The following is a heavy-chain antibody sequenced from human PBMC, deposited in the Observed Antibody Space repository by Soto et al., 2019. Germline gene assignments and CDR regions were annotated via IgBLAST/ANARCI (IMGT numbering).Heavy chain of an antibody. CDR1: AFTFTNHA. Sequence: EVQLLESGGGLVQPGGSLRLSCAASAFTFTNHAMNWVRQAPGKGLEWVSGVSGSGGRTNYADSVKGRFTVSRDNSKSTLYLQMNSLRAEDTAVYYYARRARDGYNSPIDYWGQGTLVTVSS. CDR3: ARRARDGYNSPIDY. J-gene: IGHJ4*02. D-gene: IGHD5-12*01. CDR2: VSGSGGRT. V-gene: IGHV3-23*01.